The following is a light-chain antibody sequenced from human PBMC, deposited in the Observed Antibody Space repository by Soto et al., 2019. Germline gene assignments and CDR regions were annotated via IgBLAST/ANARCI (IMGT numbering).Light chain of an antibody. CDR2: DAS. Sequence: DIQMTQSPATLSASVGDRVTITCRASQSVRSWLDWYQQKPGTAPKLLIFDASRLDSGVPSRFSGSASGIKFTITVGSVQPDDFATYYGEQYDNYPLRCDGAPKVVIK. J-gene: IGKJ4*02. CDR3: EQYDNYPLR. V-gene: IGKV1-5*01. CDR1: QSVRSW.